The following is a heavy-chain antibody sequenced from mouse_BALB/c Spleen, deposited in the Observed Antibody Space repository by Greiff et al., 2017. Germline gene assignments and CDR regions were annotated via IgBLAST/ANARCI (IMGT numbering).Heavy chain of an antibody. Sequence: VQLQQSGAELVRPGVSVKISCKGSGYTFTDYAMHWVKQSHAKSLEWIGVISTYYGDASYNQKFKGKATMTVDKSSSTAYMELARLTSEDSAIYYCARGRSSAFAYWGQGTLVTVSA. CDR1: GYTFTDYA. J-gene: IGHJ3*01. CDR2: ISTYYGDA. V-gene: IGHV1S137*01. CDR3: ARGRSSAFAY. D-gene: IGHD1-1*01.